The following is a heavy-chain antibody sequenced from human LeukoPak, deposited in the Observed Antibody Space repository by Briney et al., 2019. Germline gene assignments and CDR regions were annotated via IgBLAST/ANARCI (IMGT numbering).Heavy chain of an antibody. J-gene: IGHJ4*02. CDR3: AYPPTLEMATINGFDY. CDR2: INHSGST. D-gene: IGHD5-24*01. CDR1: GGSFSGYY. Sequence: SETLSLTCAVYGGSFSGYYWSWIRQPPGKGLEWIGEINHSGSTNYNPSLKSRVTISVDTSKNQFSLKLSSVTAADTAVYYCAYPPTLEMATINGFDYWGQGTLVTVSS. V-gene: IGHV4-34*01.